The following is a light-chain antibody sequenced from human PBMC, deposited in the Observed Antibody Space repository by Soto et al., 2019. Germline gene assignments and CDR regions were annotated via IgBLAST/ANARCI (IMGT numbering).Light chain of an antibody. CDR2: GAV. CDR1: QTVRSSY. V-gene: IGKV3-20*01. Sequence: IFLTQSPGSLSLSSGERATLSCRASQTVRSSYLAWYQQRPGQAPKLLIYGAVHRATGIPDRFSGSESGRDYTLSISRLDPEDSAVYYCQQYGDSITFGGGTKVEIK. J-gene: IGKJ4*01. CDR3: QQYGDSIT.